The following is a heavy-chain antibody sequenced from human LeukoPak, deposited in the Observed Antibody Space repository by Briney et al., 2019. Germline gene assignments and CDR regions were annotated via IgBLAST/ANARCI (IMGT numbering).Heavy chain of an antibody. D-gene: IGHD2-8*01. J-gene: IGHJ5*02. V-gene: IGHV3-7*01. CDR1: GFTFSSYW. CDR2: IKQDGSEK. Sequence: GGTLRLCCAASGFTFSSYWISWGRQAPGKGLEWVANIKQDGSEKYYVDSVKGRFTISRDNAKNSLYLQMNSLRAEDTAVYYCARRAVYANWFDPWGQGTLVTVSS. CDR3: ARRAVYANWFDP.